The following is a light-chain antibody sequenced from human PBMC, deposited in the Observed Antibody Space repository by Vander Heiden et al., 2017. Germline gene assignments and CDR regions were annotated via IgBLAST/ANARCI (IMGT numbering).Light chain of an antibody. CDR1: QNINSF. CDR3: QQSYNTPWT. CDR2: TTY. Sequence: DIQMTQSPSSLSAYVGDSVTITCRASQNINSFLNWYQQKPGKAPKLLIYTTYSLQGGVPSRFSGSGSGTDFTLTISSLQPEDFATYYCQQSYNTPWTFGQGTKVEIK. V-gene: IGKV1-39*01. J-gene: IGKJ1*01.